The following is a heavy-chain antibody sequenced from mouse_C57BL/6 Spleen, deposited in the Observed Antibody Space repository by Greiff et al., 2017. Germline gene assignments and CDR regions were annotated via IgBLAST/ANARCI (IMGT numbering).Heavy chain of an antibody. J-gene: IGHJ2*01. CDR2: IHPNSGST. CDR1: GYTFTSYW. D-gene: IGHD1-1*01. V-gene: IGHV1-64*01. CDR3: ARYGGYYGGNFFDY. Sequence: VQLQQPGAELVKPGASVKLSCKASGYTFTSYWMHWVKQRPGQGLEWIGMIHPNSGSTNYNEKFKSKATLTVDKSSSTAYMQLSSLTSEGSAVYYCARYGGYYGGNFFDYWGQGTTLTVSS.